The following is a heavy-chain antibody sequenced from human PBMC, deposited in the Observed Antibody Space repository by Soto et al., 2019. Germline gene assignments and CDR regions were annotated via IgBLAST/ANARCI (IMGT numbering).Heavy chain of an antibody. Sequence: PGGSLRLSCAASGFTFSSYSMNWVRQAPGKGLEWVANISRGSSTIFYADSVKGRFTISRDNAKNSLYLQMNGLRADDTAVYYCARGDYYDTSGPFSDAFEIWGQGTMVTVSS. CDR3: ARGDYYDTSGPFSDAFEI. J-gene: IGHJ3*02. CDR2: ISRGSSTI. CDR1: GFTFSSYS. V-gene: IGHV3-48*04. D-gene: IGHD3-22*01.